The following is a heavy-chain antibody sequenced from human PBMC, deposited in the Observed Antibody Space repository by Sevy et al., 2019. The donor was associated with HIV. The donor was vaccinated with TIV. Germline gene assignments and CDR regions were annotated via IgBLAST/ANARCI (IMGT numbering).Heavy chain of an antibody. D-gene: IGHD3-22*01. V-gene: IGHV3-33*01. Sequence: GGFLRLSCAAYGFTFSIYGMHWVRQAPGKGLEWVAVIWNDRSNKHYADSVKGRFTISRDNAKNTLYLQMNSLRVEDTAVYYCASLPNNYDDISGSSGDDAFDIWGQGTRVTVSS. CDR1: GFTFSIYG. J-gene: IGHJ3*02. CDR2: IWNDRSNK. CDR3: ASLPNNYDDISGSSGDDAFDI.